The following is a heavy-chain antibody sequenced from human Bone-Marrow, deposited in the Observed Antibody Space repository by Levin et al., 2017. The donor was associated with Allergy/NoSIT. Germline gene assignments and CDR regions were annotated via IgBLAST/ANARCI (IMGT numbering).Heavy chain of an antibody. CDR1: GLSVMTSN. D-gene: IGHD2-21*02. Sequence: PGGSLRLSCAASGLSVMTSNMNWVRQAPGRGLEWISYLGVPGDTYYADFVKGRFIVSRDNAKNSLYLQMNNLRVEDTAMYYCVRGVTSNLGLWGQGTLVTVSS. J-gene: IGHJ4*02. CDR3: VRGVTSNLGL. CDR2: LGVPGDT. V-gene: IGHV3-69-1*01.